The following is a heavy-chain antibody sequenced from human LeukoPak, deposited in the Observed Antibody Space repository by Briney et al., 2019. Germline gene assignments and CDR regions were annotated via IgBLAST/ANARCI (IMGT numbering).Heavy chain of an antibody. Sequence: SQTLSLTCTVSGGSVSSGSYYWSWIRQPAGKGLEWIGRIYTSGSTNYNPSLKSRVTISVDTSKNQFSLKLSSVTAADTAVYYCARDRTDRDAFDIWGQGTMVTVSS. J-gene: IGHJ3*02. CDR2: IYTSGST. CDR1: GGSVSSGSYY. V-gene: IGHV4-61*02. D-gene: IGHD1-1*01. CDR3: ARDRTDRDAFDI.